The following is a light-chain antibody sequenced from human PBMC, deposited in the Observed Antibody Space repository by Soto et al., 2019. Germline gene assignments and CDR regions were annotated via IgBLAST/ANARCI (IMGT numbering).Light chain of an antibody. J-gene: IGLJ2*01. V-gene: IGLV2-8*01. CDR2: DVS. CDR3: SSNAGSNNLV. CDR1: SSDVGGYNY. Sequence: QSALTQPPSASGSPGQSVAISCTGTSSDVGGYNYVSWYQQHPGKAPKLMIYDVSKRPSGVPDRFSGSKSGNTASLTVSGLQAEDEADYYCSSNAGSNNLVFGGGTKLTV.